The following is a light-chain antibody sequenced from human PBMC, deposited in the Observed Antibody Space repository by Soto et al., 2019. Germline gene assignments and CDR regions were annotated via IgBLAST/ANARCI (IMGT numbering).Light chain of an antibody. CDR1: SSDVDDYNY. J-gene: IGLJ1*01. Sequence: QSALTQPRSVSGSPGQSVTISCTGTSSDVDDYNYVSWYQQHPGKAPKLMIYEVNKRPSGVPDRFSGSKSGNTASLTVSGLQAEDEADYYCSSYAGSSNVFGTGTKLTVL. CDR2: EVN. V-gene: IGLV2-8*01. CDR3: SSYAGSSNV.